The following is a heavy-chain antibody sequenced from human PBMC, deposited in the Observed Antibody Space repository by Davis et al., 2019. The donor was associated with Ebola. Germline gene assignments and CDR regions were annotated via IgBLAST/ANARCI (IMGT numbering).Heavy chain of an antibody. V-gene: IGHV1-18*04. D-gene: IGHD6-19*01. CDR1: GYTFRTYS. Sequence: AASVKVSCKASGYTFRTYSITWVRQAPGQGLEWMGWINSRDGNTNYAQNFQGRVTMTTDTSTSTTYMELRSLRSDDTAVYYCARAFGSGWYIVSEYWGQGTLVTVSS. J-gene: IGHJ4*02. CDR3: ARAFGSGWYIVSEY. CDR2: INSRDGNT.